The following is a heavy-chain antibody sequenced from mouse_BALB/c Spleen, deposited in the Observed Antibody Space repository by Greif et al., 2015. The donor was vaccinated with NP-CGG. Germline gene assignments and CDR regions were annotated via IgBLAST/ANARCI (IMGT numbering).Heavy chain of an antibody. Sequence: VQLVESGAELMKPGASVKIPCKATGYTFSSYWIEWVKQRPGHGLEWIGEILPGSGSTNYNEKFKGKATFTADTSSNTAYMQLSSLTSEDSAVYYCAREGYDAAYYAMDYWGQGTSVTVSS. J-gene: IGHJ4*01. CDR3: AREGYDAAYYAMDY. D-gene: IGHD2-14*01. CDR2: ILPGSGST. CDR1: GYTFSSYW. V-gene: IGHV1-9*01.